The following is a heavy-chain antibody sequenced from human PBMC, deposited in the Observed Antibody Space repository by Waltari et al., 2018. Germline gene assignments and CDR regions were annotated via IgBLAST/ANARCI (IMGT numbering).Heavy chain of an antibody. CDR1: GFTFSSNT. V-gene: IGHV3-30*04. CDR3: ARGTNYYDSSGRWYLDY. D-gene: IGHD3-22*01. CDR2: MSYDGGDI. Sequence: QVQLVESGGGVVQPGRSLRLSCAASGFTFSSNTLHWVRQAPGKGLEWVAVMSYDGGDIYYADSVKGRFTISRDNSKNMLYLQMNSLRAEDTAVYHCARGTNYYDSSGRWYLDYWVQGTLVTVSS. J-gene: IGHJ4*02.